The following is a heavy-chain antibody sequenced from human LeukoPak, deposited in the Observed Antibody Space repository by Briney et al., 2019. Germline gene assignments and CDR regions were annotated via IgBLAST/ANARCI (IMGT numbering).Heavy chain of an antibody. D-gene: IGHD3-22*01. CDR3: ARDGLAHYYDSSGYYSENYYYGMDV. V-gene: IGHV3-30*04. CDR1: GFTFSSYA. Sequence: PGGSLRLSCAASGFTFSSYAMHWVRQAPGKGLEWVAVISYDGSNKYHADSVKGRFTISRDNSKNTLYLQMNSLRAEDTAVYYCARDGLAHYYDSSGYYSENYYYGMDVWGQGTTVTVSS. CDR2: ISYDGSNK. J-gene: IGHJ6*02.